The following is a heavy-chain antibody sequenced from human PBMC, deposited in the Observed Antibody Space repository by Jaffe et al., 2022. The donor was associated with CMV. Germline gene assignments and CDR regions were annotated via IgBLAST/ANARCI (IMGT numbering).Heavy chain of an antibody. CDR3: AAVSTYCGGDCIWYFDL. CDR2: IVVGSGNT. J-gene: IGHJ2*01. CDR1: GFTFTSSA. V-gene: IGHV1-58*01. Sequence: QMQLVQSGPEVKKPGTSVKVSCKASGFTFTSSAVQWVRQARGQRLEWIGWIVVGSGNTNYAQKFQERVTITRDMSTSTAYMELSSLRSEDTAVYYCAAVSTYCGGDCIWYFDLWGRGTLVTVSS. D-gene: IGHD2-21*02.